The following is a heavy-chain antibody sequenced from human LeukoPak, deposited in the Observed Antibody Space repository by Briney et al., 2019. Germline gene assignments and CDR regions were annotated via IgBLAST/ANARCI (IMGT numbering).Heavy chain of an antibody. CDR1: GGSVSSGGYY. CDR3: ASALYYFYMDV. CDR2: IYYSGRT. J-gene: IGHJ6*03. V-gene: IGHV4-31*03. Sequence: SETLSLTCTVSGGSVSSGGYYWSWVRQHPGKGLEWIGYIYYSGRTYYNPSLKSRVTISLDTSKNHFSLTLSSVTAADTAVYYCASALYYFYMDVWGKGTTVTVSS.